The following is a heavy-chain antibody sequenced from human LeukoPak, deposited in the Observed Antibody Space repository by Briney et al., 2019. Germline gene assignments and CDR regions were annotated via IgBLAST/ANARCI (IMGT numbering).Heavy chain of an antibody. CDR1: GFTVSSNY. V-gene: IGHV3-66*02. CDR3: ARDRDWNLFY. D-gene: IGHD1-7*01. Sequence: PGGTLRLSCAASGFTVSSNYMSWVRQAPGQGLEWVSAIYSGDSTYYADSVKGRFTISRDNSKNTLYLQMNSLRAEDTAVYYCARDRDWNLFYWGQGTLVTVSS. CDR2: IYSGDST. J-gene: IGHJ4*02.